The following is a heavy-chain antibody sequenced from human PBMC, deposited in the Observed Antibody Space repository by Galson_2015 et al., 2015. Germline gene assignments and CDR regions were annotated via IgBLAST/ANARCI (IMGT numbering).Heavy chain of an antibody. CDR2: IYPADSNT. J-gene: IGHJ3*02. V-gene: IGHV5-51*01. CDR3: ARHLTMGYCSSTSCYYDAFDI. D-gene: IGHD2-2*01. Sequence: GLEWVGFIYPADSNTKYSTSFHGQVTISVDKSIRTAYLQWSSLEAPDTAMYYCARHLTMGYCSSTSCYYDAFDIWGQGTLVTVSS.